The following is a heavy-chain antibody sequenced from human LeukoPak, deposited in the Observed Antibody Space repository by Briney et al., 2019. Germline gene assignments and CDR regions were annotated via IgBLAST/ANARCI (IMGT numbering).Heavy chain of an antibody. CDR2: ISGSGGST. Sequence: PGGSPRLSCAASGFTFSSYAMSWVRQAPGKGLEWVSAISGSGGSTYYADSVKGRFTISRDNSKNTLYLQMNSLRAEDTAVYYCAKHGSGSYYAAYYFDYWGQGTLVTVSS. D-gene: IGHD3-10*01. J-gene: IGHJ4*02. CDR3: AKHGSGSYYAAYYFDY. V-gene: IGHV3-23*01. CDR1: GFTFSSYA.